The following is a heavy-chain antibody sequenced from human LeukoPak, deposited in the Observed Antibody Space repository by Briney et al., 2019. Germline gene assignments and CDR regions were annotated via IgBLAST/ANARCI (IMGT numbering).Heavy chain of an antibody. CDR3: ARDESVFDI. V-gene: IGHV1-18*01. Sequence: EASVKVSCKTSGYTFTSYDISWVRQAPGQGLEWVGWISGYNGKTDYAQKFQGRVTMTTDTSTSTAYMELRSLRSDDTAMYYCARDESVFDIWGPGAMVTVSS. CDR1: GYTFTSYD. CDR2: ISGYNGKT. J-gene: IGHJ3*02. D-gene: IGHD5/OR15-5a*01.